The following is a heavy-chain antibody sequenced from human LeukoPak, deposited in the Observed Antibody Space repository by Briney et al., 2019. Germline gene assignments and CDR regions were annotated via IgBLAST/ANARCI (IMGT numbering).Heavy chain of an antibody. CDR3: ARDRMAYYDSSGITAYDAFDI. J-gene: IGHJ3*02. CDR2: INWHGGST. Sequence: PGGSLRLSCAASGFTFDDYGMSWVRQAPGKGLEWVSGINWHGGSTGYADSVKGRFTISRDNAKNSLYLQMNSLRAEDTALYYCARDRMAYYDSSGITAYDAFDIWGQGTMVTVSS. CDR1: GFTFDDYG. D-gene: IGHD3-22*01. V-gene: IGHV3-20*04.